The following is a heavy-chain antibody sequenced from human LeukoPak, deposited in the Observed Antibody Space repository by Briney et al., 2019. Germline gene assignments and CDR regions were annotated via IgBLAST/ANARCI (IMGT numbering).Heavy chain of an antibody. CDR3: ARGPNSSGWIYYFEY. J-gene: IGHJ4*02. CDR1: GFTFSHYE. Sequence: PGGSLRLSCTASGFTFSHYEMKWVRQTPGEGLEWLSYISSSASDIYYADSVKGRFTISRDNAKKSVYLQVDSLRAEDTAVYYCARGPNSSGWIYYFEYWGQGTLVTVSS. D-gene: IGHD6-19*01. V-gene: IGHV3-48*03. CDR2: ISSSASDI.